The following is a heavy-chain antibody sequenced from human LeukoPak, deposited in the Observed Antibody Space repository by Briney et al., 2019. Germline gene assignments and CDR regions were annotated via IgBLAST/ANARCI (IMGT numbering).Heavy chain of an antibody. CDR1: GGSISSSSYY. V-gene: IGHV4-39*01. J-gene: IGHJ5*02. Sequence: SETLSLTCTVSGGSISSSSYYWGWIRQPPGKGLEWIGIIYYSGSTYYNPSLKSRVTISVDTSKNQFSLKLSSVTAADTAVYYCASGTYDSSGYNPYNWFDPWGQGTLVTVSS. D-gene: IGHD3-22*01. CDR2: IYYSGST. CDR3: ASGTYDSSGYNPYNWFDP.